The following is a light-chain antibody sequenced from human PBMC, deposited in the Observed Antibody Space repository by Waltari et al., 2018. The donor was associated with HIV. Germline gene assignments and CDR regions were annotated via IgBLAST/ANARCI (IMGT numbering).Light chain of an antibody. J-gene: IGLJ2*01. CDR2: RNN. Sequence: QSVLTQPPSASGTPGQRVTISCSGSSSNIGANYVYWYQQLPRTAPTLLIYRNNLRPSGVPDRFSGSKSGTSASLAISGLRSEDEANYYCAAWGDSLSNVVFGGGTKLTVL. V-gene: IGLV1-47*01. CDR3: AAWGDSLSNVV. CDR1: SSNIGANY.